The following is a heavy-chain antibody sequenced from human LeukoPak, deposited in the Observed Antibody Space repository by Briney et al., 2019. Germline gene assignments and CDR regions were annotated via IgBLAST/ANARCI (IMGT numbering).Heavy chain of an antibody. CDR3: AKGLLAGYYIIDY. CDR1: GFTFSSYA. Sequence: GGSLRLSCAASGFTFSSYAMSWVRQAPGKGLEWVSAISGSGGSTYYADSVKGRFTISRDSSKNTLYLQMNSLRAEDTAVYYCAKGLLAGYYIIDYWGQGTLVTVSS. D-gene: IGHD3-9*01. V-gene: IGHV3-23*01. J-gene: IGHJ4*02. CDR2: ISGSGGST.